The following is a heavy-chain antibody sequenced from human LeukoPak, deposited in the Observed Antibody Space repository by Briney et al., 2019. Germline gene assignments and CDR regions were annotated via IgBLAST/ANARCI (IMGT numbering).Heavy chain of an antibody. D-gene: IGHD6-19*01. V-gene: IGHV3-23*01. CDR1: GFTFSNFV. Sequence: GGSLRLSCAASGFTFSNFVMSWVRQAPGKGLQWVSSISASGAAIYYADSVKGRFAISRDNSKNTLYLQMNSLRAEDTAVYYCAKRPVPATKYYFDYWGQGTLVSVSS. CDR3: AKRPVPATKYYFDY. CDR2: ISASGAAI. J-gene: IGHJ4*02.